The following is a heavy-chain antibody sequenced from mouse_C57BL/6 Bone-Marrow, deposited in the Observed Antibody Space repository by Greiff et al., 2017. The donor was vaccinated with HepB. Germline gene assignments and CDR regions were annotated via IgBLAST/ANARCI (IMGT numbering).Heavy chain of an antibody. CDR3: ARKGYYGSRGTWFAY. CDR1: GYTFTSYG. J-gene: IGHJ3*01. Sequence: VKLMESGAELARPGASVKLSCKASGYTFTSYGISWVKQRTGQGLEWIGEIYPRSGNTYYNEKFKGKATLTADKSSSTAYMELRSLTSEDSAVYFCARKGYYGSRGTWFAYWGQGTLVTVSA. D-gene: IGHD1-1*01. V-gene: IGHV1-81*01. CDR2: IYPRSGNT.